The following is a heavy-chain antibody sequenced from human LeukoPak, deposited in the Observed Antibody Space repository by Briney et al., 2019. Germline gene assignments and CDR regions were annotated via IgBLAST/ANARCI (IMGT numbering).Heavy chain of an antibody. CDR3: ARSGRGNSAGFDC. Sequence: SETLSLTCTVSGGSISSSSYYWGWIRQPPGKGLEWIGSIYYSGSTYYNPSLKSRGTISVDTSNNQFSLKLTSVTAADTAVYYCARSGRGNSAGFDCWGQGTLVTVSS. V-gene: IGHV4-39*07. J-gene: IGHJ4*02. CDR1: GGSISSSSYY. CDR2: IYYSGST. D-gene: IGHD3-10*01.